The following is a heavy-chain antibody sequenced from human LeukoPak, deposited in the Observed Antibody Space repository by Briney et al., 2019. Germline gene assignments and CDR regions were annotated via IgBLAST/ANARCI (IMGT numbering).Heavy chain of an antibody. J-gene: IGHJ4*02. Sequence: PGGSLRLSCAASRFTFSNYWMHWVRHAPGKGLVWVSRIDSDGSRRIYADSVKGRFTISRDNAKNTLYLQMNSLRAEDTAVYYCARKSGSYYFFDYWGQGTLVTVSS. CDR2: IDSDGSRR. CDR3: ARKSGSYYFFDY. CDR1: RFTFSNYW. V-gene: IGHV3-74*01. D-gene: IGHD1-26*01.